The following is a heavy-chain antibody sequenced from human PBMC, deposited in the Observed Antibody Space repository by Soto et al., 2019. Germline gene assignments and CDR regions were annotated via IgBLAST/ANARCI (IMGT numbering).Heavy chain of an antibody. D-gene: IGHD3-10*01. V-gene: IGHV1-8*02. CDR1: GYTFNNYD. J-gene: IGHJ5*01. CDR2: MNPNSGNT. Sequence: ASVKVSCKASGYTFNNYDIHWVRQAPGHGLEWMGWMNPNSGNTGYAQNFRGRVTMTQNTAIGTAYMELSSLRSDDTATYYCTRAYGAETFDFWGQGTRVTSPQ. CDR3: TRAYGAETFDF.